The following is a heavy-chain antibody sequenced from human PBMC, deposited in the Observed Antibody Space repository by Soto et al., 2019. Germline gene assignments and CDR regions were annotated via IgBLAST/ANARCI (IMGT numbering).Heavy chain of an antibody. CDR3: AREIETYDSSGLNWFDP. D-gene: IGHD3-22*01. Sequence: ASVKVSCKASGYTFTSYDINWVRQATGQGLEWMGWMNPNSGNTGYAQKFQGRVTMTRNTSISTAYMELSSLRSEDTAVYYCAREIETYDSSGLNWFDPWGQGTLVTVPS. J-gene: IGHJ5*02. CDR2: MNPNSGNT. V-gene: IGHV1-8*01. CDR1: GYTFTSYD.